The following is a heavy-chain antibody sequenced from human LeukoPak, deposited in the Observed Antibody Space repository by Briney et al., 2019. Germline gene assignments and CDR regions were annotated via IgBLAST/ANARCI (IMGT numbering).Heavy chain of an antibody. CDR2: ISSSSSYI. V-gene: IGHV3-21*01. CDR1: GFTFSSYS. D-gene: IGHD3-9*01. CDR3: ARNLYYDILTGYYQPTRSPSFDY. Sequence: PGGSLRLSCAASGFTFSSYSMNWVRQAPGKGLEWVSSISSSSSYIYYADSVKGRFTISRDNAKNSLYLQMNSLRAEDTAVYYCARNLYYDILTGYYQPTRSPSFDYWGQGTLVTVSS. J-gene: IGHJ4*02.